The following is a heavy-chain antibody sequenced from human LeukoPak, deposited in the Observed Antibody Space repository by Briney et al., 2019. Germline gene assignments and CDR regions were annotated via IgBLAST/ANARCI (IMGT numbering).Heavy chain of an antibody. V-gene: IGHV4-61*02. J-gene: IGHJ3*02. CDR2: IYTSGST. D-gene: IGHD1-14*01. CDR3: ARVKTGNAFDI. CDR1: GGSISSGSYY. Sequence: SQTLSLTCTVSGGSISSGSYYWSWIRQPAGKGLEWIGRIYTSGSTNYNPSLKSRVTISVDTSKNQFSLKLSSVTAADTAVYYCARVKTGNAFDIWGQGTMVTVSS.